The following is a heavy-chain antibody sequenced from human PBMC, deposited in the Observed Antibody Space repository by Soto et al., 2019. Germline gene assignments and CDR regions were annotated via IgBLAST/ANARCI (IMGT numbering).Heavy chain of an antibody. J-gene: IGHJ2*01. CDR2: INAGNGNT. Sequence: VQVSCKASGYTFTNYAMHWVRQAPGQRLEWMGWINAGNGNTKYSQKFQGRVTITRDTSASTAYMELSSLRSEDTAVYYCARGGSLYWYFDLWGRGTLVTVSS. CDR1: GYTFTNYA. CDR3: ARGGSLYWYFDL. V-gene: IGHV1-3*01. D-gene: IGHD1-26*01.